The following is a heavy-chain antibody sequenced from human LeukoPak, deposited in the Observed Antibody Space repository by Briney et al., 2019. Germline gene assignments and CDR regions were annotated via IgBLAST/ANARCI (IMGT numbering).Heavy chain of an antibody. Sequence: PSETLSLTCTVSGGSISSYYWSWIRQPPGKGLEWIGEINHSGSTNYNPSLKSRVTISVDTSKNQFSLKLSSVTAADTAVYYCARGRGAVAGYYYYGMDVWGQGTTVTVSS. J-gene: IGHJ6*02. CDR1: GGSISSYY. CDR2: INHSGST. V-gene: IGHV4-34*01. D-gene: IGHD6-19*01. CDR3: ARGRGAVAGYYYYGMDV.